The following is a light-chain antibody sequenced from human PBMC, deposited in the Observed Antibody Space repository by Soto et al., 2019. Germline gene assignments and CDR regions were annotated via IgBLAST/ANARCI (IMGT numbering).Light chain of an antibody. CDR2: ENI. CDR1: SSDIGSYNL. J-gene: IGLJ3*02. CDR3: CSYAGSDNWA. V-gene: IGLV2-23*01. Sequence: QSVLTQPASVSGSPGQSITISCTGTSSDIGSYNLVSWYQHHPGKAPKLMIYENIKRPSGVSDRFSGSKFGNTASLTISGLQAEDEADYYCCSYAGSDNWAFGGGTKLTVL.